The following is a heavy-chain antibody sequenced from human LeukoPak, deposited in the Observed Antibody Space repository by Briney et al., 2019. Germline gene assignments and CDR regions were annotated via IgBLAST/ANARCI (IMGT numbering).Heavy chain of an antibody. J-gene: IGHJ3*02. CDR2: ISGSGGST. CDR1: GFTFSSYA. V-gene: IGHV3-23*01. D-gene: IGHD3-22*01. CDR3: ARSYDSSGYRKGRAFDI. Sequence: GGSLRLSCAASGFTFSSYAMSWVRQAPGKGLEWVSAISGSGGSTYYADSVQGRFTISRDNSKNTLYLQMNSLRAEDTAVYYCARSYDSSGYRKGRAFDIWGQGTMVTVSS.